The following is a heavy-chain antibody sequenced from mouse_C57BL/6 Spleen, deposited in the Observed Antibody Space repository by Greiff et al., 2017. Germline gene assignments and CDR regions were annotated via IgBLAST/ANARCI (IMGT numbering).Heavy chain of an antibody. J-gene: IGHJ4*01. CDR1: GYSITSGYY. Sequence: ESGPGLVKPSQSLSLTCSVTGYSITSGYYWNWIRQFPGNKLEWMGYISYDGSNNYNPSLKNRISITRDTSKNQFFLKLNSVTTEDTATYYCAREEDGYPMDYWGQGTSVTVSS. CDR3: AREEDGYPMDY. D-gene: IGHD2-3*01. CDR2: ISYDGSN. V-gene: IGHV3-6*01.